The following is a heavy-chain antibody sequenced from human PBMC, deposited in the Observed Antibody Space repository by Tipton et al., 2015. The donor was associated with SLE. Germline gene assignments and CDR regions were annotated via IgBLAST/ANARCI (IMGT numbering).Heavy chain of an antibody. CDR1: GFTVSDNY. Sequence: VQLVQSGGGVVQAGGSLRLSCAASGFTVSDNYMNWVRQAPGKGLEWVSVLYSGGSTYYADAVKGRFAISRDNAKNTLYLQMNSLRAEDTAVYYCARGTYSGNYPPNDWGQGTLVTVSS. J-gene: IGHJ4*02. CDR3: ARGTYSGNYPPND. V-gene: IGHV3-53*01. D-gene: IGHD1-26*01. CDR2: LYSGGST.